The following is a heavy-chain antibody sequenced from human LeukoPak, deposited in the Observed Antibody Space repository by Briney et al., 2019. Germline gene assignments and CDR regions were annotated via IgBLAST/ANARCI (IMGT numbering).Heavy chain of an antibody. CDR1: GFTFSSYS. D-gene: IGHD1-1*01. CDR2: ISSSSSYI. CDR3: ARGSSLDDAFDI. Sequence: GGSLRLSCAASGFTFSSYSMSWVRQAQGKGLEWVSSISSSSSYIYYADSVKGRFTISRDNAKNSLYLQMNSLRAEDTAVYYCARGSSLDDAFDIWGQGTMVTVSS. V-gene: IGHV3-21*01. J-gene: IGHJ3*02.